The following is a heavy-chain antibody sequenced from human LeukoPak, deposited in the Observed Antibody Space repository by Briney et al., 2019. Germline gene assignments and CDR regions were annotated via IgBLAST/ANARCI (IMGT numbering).Heavy chain of an antibody. CDR1: GFTFGSYA. J-gene: IGHJ3*01. D-gene: IGHD2-2*02. CDR3: AKYTERAFDV. V-gene: IGHV3-23*01. CDR2: ISPTGAGT. Sequence: GGSLRLSCAASGFTFGSYAMTWVRQAPGKGLEWVSTISPTGAGTYYADSVKGLFTISRDNSKNTLYLEMNSLRAEDTAVYYCAKYTERAFDVWGQGTTVTVSS.